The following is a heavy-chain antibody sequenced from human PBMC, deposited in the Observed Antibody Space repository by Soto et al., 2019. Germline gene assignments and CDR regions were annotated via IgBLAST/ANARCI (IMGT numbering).Heavy chain of an antibody. V-gene: IGHV4-39*01. CDR3: ARGSGRIASHLIVY. D-gene: IGHD6-13*01. J-gene: IGHJ4*02. CDR2: IYYSGST. Sequence: HLQLQESGPGLVKPSETLSLTCTVSGASISSSSHYWGWIRQPPGKGLEWIGSIYYSGSTYYNPSLKSRVPISVDTSKSQFALKVTSVTAADTAVYYCARGSGRIASHLIVYWGQGTLVTVSS. CDR1: GASISSSSHY.